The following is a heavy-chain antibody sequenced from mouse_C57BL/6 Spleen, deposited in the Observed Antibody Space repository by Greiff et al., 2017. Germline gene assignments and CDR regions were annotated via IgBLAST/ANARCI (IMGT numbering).Heavy chain of an antibody. CDR3: ARKDYSNHYYAMDY. V-gene: IGHV1-22*01. J-gene: IGHJ4*01. CDR2: INPNNGGT. Sequence: DVQLQESGPELVKPGASVKMSCKASGYTFTDYNMHWVKQSHGKSLEWIGYINPNNGGTSYNQKFKGKATLTVNKSSSTAYMELRSLTSEDSAVYYCARKDYSNHYYAMDYWGQGTSVTVSS. CDR1: GYTFTDYN. D-gene: IGHD2-5*01.